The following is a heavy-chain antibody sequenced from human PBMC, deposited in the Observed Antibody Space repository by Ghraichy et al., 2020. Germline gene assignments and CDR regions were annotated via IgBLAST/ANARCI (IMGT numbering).Heavy chain of an antibody. J-gene: IGHJ5*02. CDR3: AGWTGSTPNWFDP. D-gene: IGHD4-23*01. V-gene: IGHV3-21*01. CDR2: ISSSSSYI. CDR1: GFTFSSYS. Sequence: LSLTCAASGFTFSSYSMNWVRQAPGKGLEWVSSISSSSSYIYYADSVKGRFTISRDNAKNSLYLQMNSLRAEDTAVYYCAGWTGSTPNWFDPWGQGTLVTVSS.